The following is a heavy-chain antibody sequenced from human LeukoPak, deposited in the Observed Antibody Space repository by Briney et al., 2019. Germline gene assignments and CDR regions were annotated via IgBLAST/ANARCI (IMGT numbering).Heavy chain of an antibody. CDR1: GYTFIHYG. J-gene: IGHJ4*02. CDR3: ARSSTGWSVDF. CDR2: INSNGGGT. Sequence: ASVKVSCKASGYTFIHYGVSWVRQAPGQGLEWMGWINSNGGGTLYAQSLQGRVTLTTDTSTSTLYTELRTLRSDDTAVYYCARSSTGWSVDFWGQGTLVTVSS. V-gene: IGHV1-18*01. D-gene: IGHD6-19*01.